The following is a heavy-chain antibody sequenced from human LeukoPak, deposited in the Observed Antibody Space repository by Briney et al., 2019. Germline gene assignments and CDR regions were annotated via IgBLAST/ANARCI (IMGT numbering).Heavy chain of an antibody. CDR1: GGSFSGYY. CDR2: INHSGST. CDR3: ARVQLRGYSYGYGVDY. Sequence: SETLSLTCAVYGGSFSGYYWSWIRQPPGKGLEWIGEINHSGSTNYNPSLKSRATISVDTSKNQFSLKLSSVTDADTAVYYCARVQLRGYSYGYGVDYWGQGTLVTVSS. D-gene: IGHD5-18*01. V-gene: IGHV4-34*01. J-gene: IGHJ4*02.